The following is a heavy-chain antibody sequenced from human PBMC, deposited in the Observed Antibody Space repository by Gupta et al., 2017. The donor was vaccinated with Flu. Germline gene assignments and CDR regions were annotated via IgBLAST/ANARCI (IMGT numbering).Heavy chain of an antibody. J-gene: IGHJ4*02. D-gene: IGHD6-6*01. CDR3: ARGRAMAARNYFDS. Sequence: EVQLVESGGGLVQPGGSLSLSCAASGFTFSPYSMNWVRQAPGKGLEWVSYISSTSSTIYYADSVKGRFTISRDNAKNSLFLQMNSLRAEDTAVYYCARGRAMAARNYFDSWGLGTLVAVSS. CDR2: ISSTSSTI. V-gene: IGHV3-48*01. CDR1: GFTFSPYS.